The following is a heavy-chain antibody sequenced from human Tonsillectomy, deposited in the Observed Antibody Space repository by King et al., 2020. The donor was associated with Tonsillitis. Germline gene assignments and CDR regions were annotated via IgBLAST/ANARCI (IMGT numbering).Heavy chain of an antibody. D-gene: IGHD3-22*01. V-gene: IGHV3-23*04. CDR1: GFTFTSYA. CDR2: VRGGGGIT. J-gene: IGHJ1*01. CDR3: AKEYYYDSSGYYRPEYFQH. Sequence: VQLVESGGGLVQPGGSLRLSCAASGFTFTSYALSWVRRPPGKGLEGVSGVRGGGGITSYAASMKGRFTIPGDNSKNTLYLQMNSLKAEDTAVYYCAKEYYYDSSGYYRPEYFQHWGQGTLVTVSS.